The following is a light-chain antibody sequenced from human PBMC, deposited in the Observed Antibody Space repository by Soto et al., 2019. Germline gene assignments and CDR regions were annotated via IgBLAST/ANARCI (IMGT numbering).Light chain of an antibody. J-gene: IGKJ4*01. CDR3: QHYTNWPLT. CDR2: DAS. CDR1: QTVRNNY. V-gene: IGKV3D-20*02. Sequence: EFVLTQSPGTLSLSPGERATLSCRASQTVRNNYLAWYQQKPGQAPRLLIYDASSRATGIPDRFSGGGSGTDFTLTISRLGPEDFAIYYCQHYTNWPLTFGGGTKVDI.